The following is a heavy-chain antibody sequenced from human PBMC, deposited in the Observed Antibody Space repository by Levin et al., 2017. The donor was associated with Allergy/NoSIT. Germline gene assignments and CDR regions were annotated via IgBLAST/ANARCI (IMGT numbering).Heavy chain of an antibody. CDR1: GFTFDDYA. Sequence: SLKISCAASGFTFDDYAMHWVRQAPGKGLEWVSGISWNSGSIGYADSVKGRFTISRDNAKNSLYLQMNSLRAEDTALYYCAKDKQEYAGLDYWGQGTLVTVSS. D-gene: IGHD2/OR15-2a*01. CDR3: AKDKQEYAGLDY. J-gene: IGHJ4*02. V-gene: IGHV3-9*01. CDR2: ISWNSGSI.